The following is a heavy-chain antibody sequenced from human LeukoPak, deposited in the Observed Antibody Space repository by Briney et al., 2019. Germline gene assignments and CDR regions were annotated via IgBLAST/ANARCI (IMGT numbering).Heavy chain of an antibody. CDR1: GYTLTELS. CDR3: ARDYIPAGIYYYGMDV. V-gene: IGHV1-24*01. Sequence: ASVKVSCKVSGYTLTELSMHWVRQAPGKGLEWMGGFDPEDGETIYAQKFQGRVTMTEDTSTSTAYMELRSLRSDDTAVYYCARDYIPAGIYYYGMDVWGQGTTVTVSS. CDR2: FDPEDGET. J-gene: IGHJ6*02. D-gene: IGHD2-2*01.